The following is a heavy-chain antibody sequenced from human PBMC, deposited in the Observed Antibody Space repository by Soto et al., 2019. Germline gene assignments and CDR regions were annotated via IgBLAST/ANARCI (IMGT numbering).Heavy chain of an antibody. CDR2: IYYSGST. D-gene: IGHD3-22*01. CDR1: GGSISSYY. J-gene: IGHJ4*02. Sequence: TLSLTCTVSGGSISSYYWSWIRQPPGKGLEWIGYIYYSGSTNYNPSLKSRVTISVDTSKNQFSLKLSSVTAADTAVYYCARGGEYYYDSSGSFDYWGQGTLVTVSS. V-gene: IGHV4-59*01. CDR3: ARGGEYYYDSSGSFDY.